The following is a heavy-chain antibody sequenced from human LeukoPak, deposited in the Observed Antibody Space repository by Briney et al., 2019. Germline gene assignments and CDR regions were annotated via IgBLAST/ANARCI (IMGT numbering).Heavy chain of an antibody. CDR2: IKKDGSEK. CDR3: ARDESLVTGPFHY. CDR1: GFTFSNYW. Sequence: QSGGSLRLSCAASGFTFSNYWMSWVRQTPGKGLEWVANIKKDGSEKYYVDSVNGRFSISRDNAKNSLYLQMNSLRGEDTAVYYCARDESLVTGPFHYWGQGTLVTVSS. J-gene: IGHJ4*02. V-gene: IGHV3-7*01. D-gene: IGHD1-20*01.